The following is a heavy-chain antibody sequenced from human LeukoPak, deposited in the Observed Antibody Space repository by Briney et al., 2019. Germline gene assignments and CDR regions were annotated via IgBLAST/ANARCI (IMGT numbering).Heavy chain of an antibody. CDR1: GGSIRSYY. D-gene: IGHD5-24*01. V-gene: IGHV4-59*13. Sequence: SETLSLTCTVSGGSIRSYYWSWIRQPPGKGLEWIGYIYYSGSTNYNPPLKSRVTLSVDTSKNQFSLKLSSVTAADTAVYYCARGAMTTTSTFDYWGQGTLVTVSS. CDR2: IYYSGST. CDR3: ARGAMTTTSTFDY. J-gene: IGHJ4*02.